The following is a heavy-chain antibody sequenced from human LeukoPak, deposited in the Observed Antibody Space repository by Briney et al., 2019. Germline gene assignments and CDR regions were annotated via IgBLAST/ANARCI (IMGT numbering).Heavy chain of an antibody. D-gene: IGHD4-17*01. V-gene: IGHV5-51*01. Sequence: GESLKISCKGSGYRFTSYWIAWVRQIPGKGRGGMGIIYPGDSHTRYSPSFQGQVTISADKSIGTAYLQWSRLRASDTAMYYCARGRVPHDYGDYFWFDPWGQGTLVTVSS. CDR2: IYPGDSHT. J-gene: IGHJ5*02. CDR3: ARGRVPHDYGDYFWFDP. CDR1: GYRFTSYW.